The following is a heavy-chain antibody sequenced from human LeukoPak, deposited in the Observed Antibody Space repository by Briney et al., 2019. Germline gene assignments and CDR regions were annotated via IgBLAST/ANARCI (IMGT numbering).Heavy chain of an antibody. Sequence: PGGSLRLSCAASRFTFSSYGMSWVRQAPGKGLEWVSGISSSGGSTYYADSVKGRFTISRDNSRNTLYLQMNSLRAEDTAVYYCAKDDRAHCGGDCYQFDYWGQGTLVTVSS. D-gene: IGHD2-21*02. J-gene: IGHJ4*02. CDR2: ISSSGGST. CDR3: AKDDRAHCGGDCYQFDY. CDR1: RFTFSSYG. V-gene: IGHV3-23*01.